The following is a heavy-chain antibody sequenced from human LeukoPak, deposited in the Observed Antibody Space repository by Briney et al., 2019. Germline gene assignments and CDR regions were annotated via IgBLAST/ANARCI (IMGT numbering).Heavy chain of an antibody. CDR3: ARSDGYNDWYFGL. V-gene: IGHV1-69*04. CDR2: IIPILGIA. CDR1: GGTFSSYA. D-gene: IGHD5-24*01. J-gene: IGHJ2*01. Sequence: SVKVSCKASGGTFSSYAISWVRQAPGQGLEWMGRIIPILGIANYAQKFQGRVTITADKSTSTAYMELSSLRSEDTAVYYCARSDGYNDWYFGLLGRGTLVTVSS.